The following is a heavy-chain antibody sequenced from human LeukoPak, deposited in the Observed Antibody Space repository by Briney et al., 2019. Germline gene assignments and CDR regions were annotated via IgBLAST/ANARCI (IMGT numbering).Heavy chain of an antibody. CDR1: GLTFSDFW. V-gene: IGHV3-7*01. Sequence: GGSLRLSCAGSGLTFSDFWMTWVRQTPGKGLEWVANIKEDGTEKNLVDSVKGRFTISRDNTENLLFLEMNNLRGDDTAIYYCVRESRPGGAMGLYHNLDYWGQGTLVAVSS. CDR2: IKEDGTEK. D-gene: IGHD1-1*01. CDR3: VRESRPGGAMGLYHNLDY. J-gene: IGHJ4*02.